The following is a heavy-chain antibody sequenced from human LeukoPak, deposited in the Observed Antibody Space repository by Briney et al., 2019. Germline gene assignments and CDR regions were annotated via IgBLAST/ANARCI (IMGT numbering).Heavy chain of an antibody. CDR3: AKVEANYFDY. CDR2: GST. J-gene: IGHJ4*02. Sequence: GSTEYNPSLKSRVIISVDTSKNQFSLRLSSVTAADTAVYYCAKVEANYFDYWGQEILVTVSS. V-gene: IGHV4-59*01. D-gene: IGHD1-26*01.